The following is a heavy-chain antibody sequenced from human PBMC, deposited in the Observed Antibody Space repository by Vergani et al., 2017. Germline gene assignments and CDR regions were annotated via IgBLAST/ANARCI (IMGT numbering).Heavy chain of an antibody. CDR1: GGSITNNF. Sequence: QVQLQESGPGLVKPSETLSLTCTVSGGSITNNFWSWIRRPPGKGLEWIGYIHHSGATNSKSSLRSPVSISIDTSKSSFSLRLSSVTTADTAMYYCARDTFHFDSENYDDVLDSWGQATMVIVSS. V-gene: IGHV4-59*01. J-gene: IGHJ3*02. CDR3: ARDTFHFDSENYDDVLDS. CDR2: IHHSGAT. D-gene: IGHD3-16*01.